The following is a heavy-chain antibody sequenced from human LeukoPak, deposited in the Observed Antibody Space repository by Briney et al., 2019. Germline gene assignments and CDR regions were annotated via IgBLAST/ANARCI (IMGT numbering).Heavy chain of an antibody. CDR2: IIPILGIA. D-gene: IGHD2-15*01. CDR3: ARAWDCSGGSCQYYFDY. Sequence: SVKVSCKASGGTFSSYAISWVRQAPGQGLEWMGRIIPILGIANYAQKFQGRVTITADKSTSTAYMELSSLRSEDTAVYYCARAWDCSGGSCQYYFDYWGQGTLVTVSS. J-gene: IGHJ4*02. V-gene: IGHV1-69*04. CDR1: GGTFSSYA.